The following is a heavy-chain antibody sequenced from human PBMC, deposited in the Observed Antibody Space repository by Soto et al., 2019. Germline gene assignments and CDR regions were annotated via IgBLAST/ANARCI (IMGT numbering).Heavy chain of an antibody. CDR2: ISYDGSNK. D-gene: IGHD3-10*01. CDR3: ARNGEWFGELFADP. CDR1: GFTFSSYA. V-gene: IGHV3-30-3*01. Sequence: AGGSLRLSCAASGFTFSSYAMHWVRQAPGKGLEWVSVISYDGSNKYYADSVKGRFTISRDNSKNTLYLQMNSLRAEDTAVYYCARNGEWFGELFADPWGQGTMVTVSS. J-gene: IGHJ5*02.